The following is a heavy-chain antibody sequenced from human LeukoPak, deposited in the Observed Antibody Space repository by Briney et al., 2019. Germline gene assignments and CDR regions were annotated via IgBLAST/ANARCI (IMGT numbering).Heavy chain of an antibody. D-gene: IGHD1-26*01. J-gene: IGHJ4*02. CDR3: ARSNRELRFDY. V-gene: IGHV4-39*01. CDR2: IYYGGST. CDR1: GGSIRRSIYY. Sequence: PSETLSLTCNVSGGSIRRSIYYWDWIRQPPGKGLEWIGSIYYGGSTYYNPSLKSRVAISVDTSQNQFSLKLSSVTAADTAVYYCARSNRELRFDYWGQGTLVTVSS.